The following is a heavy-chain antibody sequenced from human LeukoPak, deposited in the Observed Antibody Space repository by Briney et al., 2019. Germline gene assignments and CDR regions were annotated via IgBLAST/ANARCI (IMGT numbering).Heavy chain of an antibody. CDR1: GFTFSSYA. D-gene: IGHD3-16*01. V-gene: IGHV3-30-3*01. CDR2: ISYDGSNK. J-gene: IGHJ3*02. Sequence: GGSLRLSCAASGFTFSSYAMHWVRQAPGKGLEWVAVISYDGSNKYYADSVKGRFTISRDNSKNTLYLQMNSLRVEDTAVYYRARGGMFRVTIDIWGQGTMITVSS. CDR3: ARGGMFRVTIDI.